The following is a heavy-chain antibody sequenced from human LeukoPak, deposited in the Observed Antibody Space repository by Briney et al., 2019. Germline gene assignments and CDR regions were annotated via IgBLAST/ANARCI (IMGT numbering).Heavy chain of an antibody. CDR2: IRYDGSNK. V-gene: IGHV3-30*02. Sequence: GGSLRLSCAASGFTFSSYGMHWVRQAPGKGLEWVAFIRYDGSNKYYADSVKGRFTISRDNSKNTLYLQMNSLRAEDTAVYYCAKDLTTVTTSDIDYWGQGTLVTVSS. J-gene: IGHJ4*02. CDR3: AKDLTTVTTSDIDY. CDR1: GFTFSSYG. D-gene: IGHD4-11*01.